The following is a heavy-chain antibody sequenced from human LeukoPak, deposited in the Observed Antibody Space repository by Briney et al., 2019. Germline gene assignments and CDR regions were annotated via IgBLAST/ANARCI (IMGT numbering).Heavy chain of an antibody. Sequence: GGSLRLSCAASGFTFSSYWMSWVRQTPGKGLEWVSGIGGSGGYHTYYADSVRGRFTISRDNSRNTLYVQMNSLGAEDTAVYYCARDRNWGAYDIWGQGTMVTVSS. V-gene: IGHV3-23*01. CDR3: ARDRNWGAYDI. CDR1: GFTFSSYW. J-gene: IGHJ3*02. CDR2: IGGSGGYHT. D-gene: IGHD7-27*01.